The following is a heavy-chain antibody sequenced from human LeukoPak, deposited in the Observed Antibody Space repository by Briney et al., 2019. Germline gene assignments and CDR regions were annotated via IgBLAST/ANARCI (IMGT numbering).Heavy chain of an antibody. Sequence: SETLSLTCTVSGGSISSGSYYWSWIRQPAGKGLEWIGRIYTSGSTNYNPSLESRVSISVDTSKNQFSLKLSSVTAADTAVYYCARQYIDILTGYHRGELYWYFDLWGRGTLVTVSS. J-gene: IGHJ2*01. V-gene: IGHV4-61*02. D-gene: IGHD3-9*01. CDR1: GGSISSGSYY. CDR3: ARQYIDILTGYHRGELYWYFDL. CDR2: IYTSGST.